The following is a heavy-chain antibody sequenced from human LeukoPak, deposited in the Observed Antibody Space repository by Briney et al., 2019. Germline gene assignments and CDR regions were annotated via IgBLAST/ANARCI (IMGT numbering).Heavy chain of an antibody. D-gene: IGHD6-19*01. J-gene: IGHJ4*02. Sequence: SETLSLTCTVSGGPISSYYWSWIRQPVGKGLEWIGRIYTSGCTNYNPSLKSRVTMSVDTSKNQFSLKLSSVTAADTAVYYCARGGSSSSNFDYWGQGTLVTVSS. CDR2: IYTSGCT. CDR3: ARGGSSSSNFDY. CDR1: GGPISSYY. V-gene: IGHV4-4*07.